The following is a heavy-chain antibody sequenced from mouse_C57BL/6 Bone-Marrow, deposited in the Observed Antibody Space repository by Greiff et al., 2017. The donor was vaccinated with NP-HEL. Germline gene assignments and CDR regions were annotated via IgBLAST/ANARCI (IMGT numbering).Heavy chain of an antibody. Sequence: EVMLVESGEGLVKPGGSLKLSCAASGFTFSSYAMSWVRQTPEKRLEWVAYISSGGDYIYYAENVKGRFTISRENARNTLYLQMSSLKSEYTAMYYCTRDGCDESAMDDWGQGTSVTVSS. CDR1: GFTFSSYA. J-gene: IGHJ4*01. CDR3: TRDGCDESAMDD. D-gene: IGHD2-13*01. CDR2: ISSGGDYI. V-gene: IGHV5-9-1*02.